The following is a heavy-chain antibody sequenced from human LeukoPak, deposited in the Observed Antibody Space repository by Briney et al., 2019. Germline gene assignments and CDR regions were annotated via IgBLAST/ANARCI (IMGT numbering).Heavy chain of an antibody. CDR2: IYTSGTT. CDR1: GGSISSYY. J-gene: IGHJ4*02. CDR3: ARGDLLYFDY. Sequence: KPSETLSLTCTVSGGSISSYYWSWIRQPAGKGLEWIGRIYTSGTTDYNPSLKSRVTMSVDTSKNQFSLKLNSMTAADTAVYYCARGDLLYFDYWGQGTLVTVSS. V-gene: IGHV4-4*07. D-gene: IGHD2-15*01.